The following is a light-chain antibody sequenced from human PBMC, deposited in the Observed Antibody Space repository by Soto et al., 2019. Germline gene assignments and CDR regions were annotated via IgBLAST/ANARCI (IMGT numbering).Light chain of an antibody. CDR2: EVS. CDR3: SSFAGNNNLV. CDR1: SSDVGGYNY. J-gene: IGLJ2*01. Sequence: QSALTQPPSASGSPGQSVTISCTGTSSDVGGYNYVSWYQQHPGKAPKLMISEVSKWPSGVPDRFSGFKSGNTASLTVSVLQAEYEADYYCSSFAGNNNLVFGGGTKVTVL. V-gene: IGLV2-8*01.